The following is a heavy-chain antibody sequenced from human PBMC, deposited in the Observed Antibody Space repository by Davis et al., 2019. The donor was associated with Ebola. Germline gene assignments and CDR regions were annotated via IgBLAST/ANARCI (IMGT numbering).Heavy chain of an antibody. J-gene: IGHJ4*02. CDR1: GGSISSGDYY. CDR2: IYDSGST. Sequence: PSETLSLTCTVSGGSISSGDYYWTWIRQPPGKGLEWIGYIYDSGSTYYNPSLRSRVTISEDTSKNQFSLRLRSVTAADTAVYYCAGLRWYFYDSRGHWGQGTLVTVSS. CDR3: AGLRWYFYDSRGH. V-gene: IGHV4-30-4*01. D-gene: IGHD3-22*01.